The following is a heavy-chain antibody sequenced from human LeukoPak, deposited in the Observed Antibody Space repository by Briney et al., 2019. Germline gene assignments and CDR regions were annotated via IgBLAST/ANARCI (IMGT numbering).Heavy chain of an antibody. D-gene: IGHD3-10*02. CDR2: ISSSGSTI. CDR3: ATSGLRSGYYV. V-gene: IGHV3-48*01. J-gene: IGHJ4*02. Sequence: GGSLRLSCAASEFSVGSNYMTWVRQAPGKGLEWVSYISSSGSTIYYADSVRGRFTISRDNSKNTLYLQMNSLRAEDTAVYYCATSGLRSGYYVWGQGTLVTVSS. CDR1: EFSVGSNY.